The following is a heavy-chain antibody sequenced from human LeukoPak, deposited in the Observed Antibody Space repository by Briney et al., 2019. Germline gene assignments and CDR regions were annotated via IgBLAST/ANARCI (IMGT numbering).Heavy chain of an antibody. Sequence: HPGGSLRLSCAASGFTFSRYWMTWVRQAPGKGLEWVANIKQDGSEEYHVDSVKGRFTISRDNAKNSLYLHVNSLGAEDTAVYYCARDVGMDVWGQGTTVTVSS. J-gene: IGHJ6*02. CDR1: GFTFSRYW. V-gene: IGHV3-7*01. CDR3: ARDVGMDV. CDR2: IKQDGSEE.